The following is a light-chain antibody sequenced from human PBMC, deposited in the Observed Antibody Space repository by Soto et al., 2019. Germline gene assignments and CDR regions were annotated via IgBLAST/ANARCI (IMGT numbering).Light chain of an antibody. CDR2: GAS. CDR1: QDIRNY. CDR3: QKFNSAPWT. V-gene: IGKV1-27*01. Sequence: DIQMTQSPSSLSASVGDRVTITCRASQDIRNYLAWYQQKPGKVPQLLIYGASTLQSGVPSRFSGSGSGTDFTLTISSLQPEDVATYYCQKFNSAPWTFGQGTKVEIK. J-gene: IGKJ1*01.